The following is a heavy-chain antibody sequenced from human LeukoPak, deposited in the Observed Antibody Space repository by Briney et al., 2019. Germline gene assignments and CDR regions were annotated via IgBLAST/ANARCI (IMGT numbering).Heavy chain of an antibody. V-gene: IGHV5-51*01. D-gene: IGHD6-19*01. CDR2: IYPGDSDT. J-gene: IGHJ5*02. CDR1: GYSFTSHW. Sequence: GESLKISCKGSGYSFTSHWIGWVRQMPGKGLEWMGIIYPGDSDTRYSPSFQGQVTISADKSISTADLQWSSLKASDTAMYYCARRHSGWSTIYGAYNWFDPWGQGTLVTVSS. CDR3: ARRHSGWSTIYGAYNWFDP.